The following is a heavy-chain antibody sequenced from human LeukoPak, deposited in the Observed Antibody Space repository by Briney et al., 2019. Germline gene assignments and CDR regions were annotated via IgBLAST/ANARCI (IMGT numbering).Heavy chain of an antibody. CDR1: GGSISSGSYY. D-gene: IGHD3-10*01. CDR2: IYTSGST. CDR3: ASYGSGSYAFDI. V-gene: IGHV4-61*02. Sequence: SQTLSLTCTVSGGSISSGSYYWSWIRQPAGKGLEWIGRIYTSGSTDYNPSLKSRATISVDTSKNQFSLKLSSVTAADTAVYYCASYGSGSYAFDIWGQGTMVTVSS. J-gene: IGHJ3*02.